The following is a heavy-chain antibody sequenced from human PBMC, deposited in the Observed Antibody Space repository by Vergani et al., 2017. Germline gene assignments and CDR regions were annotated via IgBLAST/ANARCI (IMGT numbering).Heavy chain of an antibody. D-gene: IGHD3-3*01. CDR3: ARVVGTTIFGVNKLKYYYGMDV. J-gene: IGHJ6*02. CDR2: IIPIFGTA. Sequence: QVQLVQSGAEVKKPGSSVKVSCKASGGTFSSYAISWVRQAPGQGLEWMGGIIPIFGTANYAQKFQGRVTITADESTSTAYMELSRLRSEDTAVYYCARVVGTTIFGVNKLKYYYGMDVWGQGTTVTVSS. V-gene: IGHV1-69*01. CDR1: GGTFSSYA.